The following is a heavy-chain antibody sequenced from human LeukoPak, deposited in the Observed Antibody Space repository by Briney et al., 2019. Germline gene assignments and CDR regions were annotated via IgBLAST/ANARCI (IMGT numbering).Heavy chain of an antibody. CDR1: GSTFSTYA. CDR3: AKEKESSGYFDY. Sequence: GGSLRLSCAASGSTFSTYAMSWVRQAPGKGQEWVSAISGSGGRTYYADSVKGRFTISRDNSKNTLYLQMNSLRAEDTVVYYCAKEKESSGYFDYWGQGTLVTVSS. V-gene: IGHV3-23*01. CDR2: ISGSGGRT. J-gene: IGHJ4*02. D-gene: IGHD3-10*01.